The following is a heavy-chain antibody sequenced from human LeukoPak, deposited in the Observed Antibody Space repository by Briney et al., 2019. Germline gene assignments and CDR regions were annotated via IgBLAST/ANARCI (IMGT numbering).Heavy chain of an antibody. CDR2: INPNSGNT. CDR3: ARYYGSGLDWFDP. J-gene: IGHJ5*02. V-gene: IGHV1-8*02. CDR1: GYTFTGYY. D-gene: IGHD3-10*01. Sequence: ASVKVSCKASGYTFTGYYMHWVRQAPGQGLEWMGWINPNSGNTGYAQRFQGRVIMTRNTSISTAYMELSSLRSEDTAVYYCARYYGSGLDWFDPWGQGTLVTVSS.